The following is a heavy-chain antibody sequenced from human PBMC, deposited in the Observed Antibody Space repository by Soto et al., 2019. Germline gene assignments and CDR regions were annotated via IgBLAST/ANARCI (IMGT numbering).Heavy chain of an antibody. V-gene: IGHV3-30-3*01. CDR3: ARALQWLATPPFDY. Sequence: GSLRLSCATSGFTFSSYAMHWVRQAPGKGLEWVAVISYDGSNKYYADSVKGRFTISRDNSKNTLYLQMNSLRAEDTAVYYCARALQWLATPPFDYWGQGTLVTVSS. CDR2: ISYDGSNK. J-gene: IGHJ4*02. D-gene: IGHD6-19*01. CDR1: GFTFSSYA.